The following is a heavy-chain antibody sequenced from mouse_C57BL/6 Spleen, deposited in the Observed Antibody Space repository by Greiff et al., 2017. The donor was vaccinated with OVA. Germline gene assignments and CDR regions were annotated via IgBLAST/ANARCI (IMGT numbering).Heavy chain of an antibody. CDR1: GYTFTSYG. CDR2: IYPRSGKT. J-gene: IGHJ4*01. Sequence: QVQLQQSGAELARPGASVKLSCKASGYTFTSYGISWVKQRTGQGLEWIGEIYPRSGKTYYNEKFKGKATLTADKSSSTAYMELRSLTSEDSAVYFCATVVAPGAMDYWGQGTSVTVSS. CDR3: ATVVAPGAMDY. D-gene: IGHD1-1*01. V-gene: IGHV1-81*01.